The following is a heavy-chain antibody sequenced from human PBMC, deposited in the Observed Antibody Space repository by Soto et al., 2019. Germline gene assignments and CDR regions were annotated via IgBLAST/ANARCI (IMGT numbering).Heavy chain of an antibody. CDR3: ARDPSEGRVGNWFES. CDR1: GFTFSRYG. CDR2: ISSSTSYV. D-gene: IGHD2-2*01. Sequence: SLRLSCAASGFTFSRYGMNWLRQAPGKGLEWVASISSSTSYVYYADSVKGRFSTSRDNAKNILYLEMYGLRTEDTAVYYCARDPSEGRVGNWFESWGQGTLVTVSS. V-gene: IGHV3-21*06. J-gene: IGHJ5*01.